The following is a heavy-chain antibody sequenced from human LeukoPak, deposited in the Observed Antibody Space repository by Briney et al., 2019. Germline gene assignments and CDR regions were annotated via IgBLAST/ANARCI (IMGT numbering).Heavy chain of an antibody. Sequence: SETLSLTCAVYGGSFSGYYWSWIRQPPGKGLEWIGSIYYSGSTYYNPSLKSRVTISVDTSKNQFSLKLSSVTAADTAVYYCARTTYYYDSSLGYWGQGTLVTVSS. J-gene: IGHJ4*02. CDR3: ARTTYYYDSSLGY. D-gene: IGHD3-22*01. CDR1: GGSFSGYY. V-gene: IGHV4-34*01. CDR2: IYYSGST.